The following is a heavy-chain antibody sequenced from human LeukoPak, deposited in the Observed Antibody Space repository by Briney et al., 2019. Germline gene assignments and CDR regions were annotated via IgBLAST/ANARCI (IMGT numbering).Heavy chain of an antibody. Sequence: GGSLKISCKGSGYSFTSYWIGWVRQMPGKGLEWMGIIYPGDSDTRYSPSFQGQVTISADKSISTAYLQWSSLKASDTAMYYCARHGAAAGTGNWFDPWGQGTLVTVSS. CDR2: IYPGDSDT. J-gene: IGHJ5*02. CDR3: ARHGAAAGTGNWFDP. V-gene: IGHV5-51*01. CDR1: GYSFTSYW. D-gene: IGHD6-13*01.